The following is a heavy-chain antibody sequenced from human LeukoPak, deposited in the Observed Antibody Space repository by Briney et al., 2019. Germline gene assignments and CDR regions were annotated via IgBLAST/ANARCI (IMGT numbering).Heavy chain of an antibody. V-gene: IGHV1-2*02. J-gene: IGHJ4*02. D-gene: IGHD6-19*01. CDR1: GYTFTGYY. CDR3: ARDRVGSGWPRPWYFEF. Sequence: ASVKVSCKASGYTFTGYYIHWVRQAPGQGLEWMGWINPNTGATIYAEKFQGRVTMTRDTSIDTAYMEMRSLRSDDTAVYYCARDRVGSGWPRPWYFEFWGQGTLITVSS. CDR2: INPNTGAT.